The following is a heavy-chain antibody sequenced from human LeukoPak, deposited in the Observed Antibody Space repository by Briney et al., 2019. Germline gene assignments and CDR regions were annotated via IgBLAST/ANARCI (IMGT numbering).Heavy chain of an antibody. CDR1: GYTFTSYG. Sequence: GASVKVSCKASGYTFTSYGISWVRQAPGQGLEWMGWISAYNGNTNYAQKLQGRVTMATVTSTSTAYMELRSLRSDDTAVYYCARDGIAVAGLTVYYYYYMDVWGKGTTVTVSS. CDR2: ISAYNGNT. CDR3: ARDGIAVAGLTVYYYYYMDV. J-gene: IGHJ6*03. D-gene: IGHD6-19*01. V-gene: IGHV1-18*01.